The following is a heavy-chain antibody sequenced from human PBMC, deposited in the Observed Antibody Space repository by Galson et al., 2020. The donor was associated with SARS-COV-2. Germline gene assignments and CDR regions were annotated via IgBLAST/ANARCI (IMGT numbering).Heavy chain of an antibody. CDR1: GFSLSTSGVG. V-gene: IGHV2-5*02. CDR2: IYSDDDK. Sequence: KMSGPTLVKPTQTLTLTCTFSGFSLSTSGVGVGWIRQPPGNAVECLALIYSDDDKRYIPSLNSRPTITKDTSKNQVVLTMTKMDPVDTATYCCADRRVIVGLAGFDYWGQGTLVTVSS. CDR3: ADRRVIVGLAGFDY. D-gene: IGHD3-16*02. J-gene: IGHJ4*02.